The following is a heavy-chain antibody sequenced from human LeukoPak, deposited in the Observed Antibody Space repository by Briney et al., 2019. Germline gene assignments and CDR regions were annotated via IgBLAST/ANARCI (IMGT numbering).Heavy chain of an antibody. CDR2: IYYSGST. CDR1: GGSISTSNYY. V-gene: IGHV4-39*07. Sequence: SETLSLTCTVSGGSISTSNYYWGWIRQPPGKGLEWIGSIYYSGSTYYNPSLKSRVTISVDTSKNQFSLKLSSVTAADTAVYYCARDREARSVAGTTFDYWGQGTLVTVSS. D-gene: IGHD6-19*01. J-gene: IGHJ4*02. CDR3: ARDREARSVAGTTFDY.